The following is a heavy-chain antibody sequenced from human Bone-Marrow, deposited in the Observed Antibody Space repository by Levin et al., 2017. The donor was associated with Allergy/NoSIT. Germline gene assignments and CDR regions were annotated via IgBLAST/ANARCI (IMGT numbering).Heavy chain of an antibody. CDR1: GYSFTSYW. Sequence: GESLKISCKGSGYSFTSYWIGWVRQMPGKGLEWMGIIYPGDSDTRYSPSFQGQVTISADKSISTAYLQWSSLKASDTAMYYCARLMVVAAKFVDWFDPWGQGTLVTVSS. V-gene: IGHV5-51*01. CDR2: IYPGDSDT. CDR3: ARLMVVAAKFVDWFDP. D-gene: IGHD2-15*01. J-gene: IGHJ5*02.